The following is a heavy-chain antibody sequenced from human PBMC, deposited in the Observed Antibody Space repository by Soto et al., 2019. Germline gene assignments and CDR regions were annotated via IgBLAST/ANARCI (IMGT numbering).Heavy chain of an antibody. CDR3: ARPPPYYDFWSGTTGGMDV. V-gene: IGHV3-48*02. J-gene: IGHJ6*02. CDR2: ISSSSSTI. Sequence: GGSLRLSCAASGFTFSSYNMNWVRQAPGKGLEWVSYISSSSSTIYYADSVKGRFTISRDNAKNSLYLQMNSLRDEDTAVYYCARPPPYYDFWSGTTGGMDVWGQGTTVTVSS. CDR1: GFTFSSYN. D-gene: IGHD3-3*01.